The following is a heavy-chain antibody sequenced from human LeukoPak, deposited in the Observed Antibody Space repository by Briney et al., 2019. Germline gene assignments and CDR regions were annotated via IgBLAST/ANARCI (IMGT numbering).Heavy chain of an antibody. J-gene: IGHJ6*04. V-gene: IGHV3-64D*06. Sequence: PGGSLRLSCSASGFTFSSYAMHWVRQAPGKGLEYVSAISSNGGRTYYADSVKGRFTISRDNSKNTLYLQMSSLRAEDTAVYYCVRSWYYYYYGMDVWGKGTTVTVSS. D-gene: IGHD6-13*01. CDR3: VRSWYYYYYGMDV. CDR2: ISSNGGRT. CDR1: GFTFSSYA.